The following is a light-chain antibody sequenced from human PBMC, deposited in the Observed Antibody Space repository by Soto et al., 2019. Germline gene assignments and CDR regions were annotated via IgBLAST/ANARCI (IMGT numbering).Light chain of an antibody. V-gene: IGLV2-14*01. J-gene: IGLJ2*01. CDR2: EVS. CDR3: SSYTATNTPVV. Sequence: QSALTQPASVSGSPGQSITISCTGSSSDVGAYNYVSWYQQRPGKAPKLMIYEVSNRPSGVSNRFSGSKSGYTTSLTISGLQAEDEADYYCSSYTATNTPVVFGGGTKLTVL. CDR1: SSDVGAYNY.